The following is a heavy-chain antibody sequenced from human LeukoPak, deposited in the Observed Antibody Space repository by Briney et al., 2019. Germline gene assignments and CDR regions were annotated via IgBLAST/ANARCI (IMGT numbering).Heavy chain of an antibody. Sequence: PSETLSLTCAVYGGSSSGYYWSWIRQPPGKGLEWIGEINHSGSTNYNPSLKSRVTISVDTSKNQFSLKLSSVTAADTAVYYCARAGITIFGVVIQSDAFDIWGQGTMVTVSS. J-gene: IGHJ3*02. CDR1: GGSSSGYY. V-gene: IGHV4-34*01. D-gene: IGHD3-3*01. CDR2: INHSGST. CDR3: ARAGITIFGVVIQSDAFDI.